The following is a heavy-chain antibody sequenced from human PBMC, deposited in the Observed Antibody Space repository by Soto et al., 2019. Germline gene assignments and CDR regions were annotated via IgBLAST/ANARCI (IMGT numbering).Heavy chain of an antibody. D-gene: IGHD2-15*01. CDR2: IYHSGTT. J-gene: IGHJ6*02. CDR3: ARHKDCSGGRCNAVGYYYGLDV. Sequence: SETLSLTCTVSGGSISSSSHHWGWIRQPPGKGLEWIGSIYHSGTTYYNPPLKSRVTISVDTSKNQFSLRLSSVTAADTAVYYCARHKDCSGGRCNAVGYYYGLDVWGQGTTVT. V-gene: IGHV4-39*01. CDR1: GGSISSSSHH.